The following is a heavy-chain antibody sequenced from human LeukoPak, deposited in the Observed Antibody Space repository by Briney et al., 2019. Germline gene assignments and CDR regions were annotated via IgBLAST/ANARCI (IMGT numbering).Heavy chain of an antibody. V-gene: IGHV3-9*01. CDR3: AKSGPDTTMLHGFDK. J-gene: IGHJ4*02. Sequence: PGGSLRLSCVGSGFRFDDYGMHWVRQAPGKGLEWVAGISWNSFTIDYGDSVKGRFTISRDNARNSLFLQMNSLTVEDTALYYCAKSGPDTTMLHGFDKWGQGTLVAVSS. D-gene: IGHD3-10*01. CDR1: GFRFDDYG. CDR2: ISWNSFTI.